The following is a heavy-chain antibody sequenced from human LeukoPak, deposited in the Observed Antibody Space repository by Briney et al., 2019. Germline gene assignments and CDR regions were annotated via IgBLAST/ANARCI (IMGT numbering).Heavy chain of an antibody. V-gene: IGHV3-23*01. D-gene: IGHD3-22*01. CDR3: AKRGVVIRVILVGFHKEAYYFDS. J-gene: IGHJ4*02. CDR2: ISDSGGRT. CDR1: GITLSNYG. Sequence: GGSLRLSCAVSGITLSNYGMSWDRQAPGKGLEWVAGISDSGGRTNYADSVKGRFTISRGNPKNTLYLQMNSLRAEDTAVYFCAKRGVVIRVILVGFHKEAYYFDSWGQGALVTVSS.